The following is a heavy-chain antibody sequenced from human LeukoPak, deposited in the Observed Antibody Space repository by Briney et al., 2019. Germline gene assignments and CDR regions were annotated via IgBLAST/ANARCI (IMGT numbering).Heavy chain of an antibody. CDR2: IIPMFGAA. D-gene: IGHD3-22*01. CDR3: ARDVLDYYDRSDYVT. V-gene: IGHV1-69*06. CDR1: GGTFSSYA. J-gene: IGHJ4*02. Sequence: GASVKVSCKASGGTFSSYAISWVRQAPGQGLEWMGGIIPMFGAANYAQKFQGRVTIIADKSTSTAYMELSSLKSEDTAVYYCARDVLDYYDRSDYVTWGQGTLVTVSS.